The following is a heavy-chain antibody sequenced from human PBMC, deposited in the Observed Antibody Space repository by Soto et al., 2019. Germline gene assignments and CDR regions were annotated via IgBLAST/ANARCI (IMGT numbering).Heavy chain of an antibody. CDR3: ARHLPPVDY. Sequence: QIQLVQSGAEVKKPGASVKVSCKASGYTFSSYHITWVRQAPGQGLEWMGWISAYNGNTNYAQNLQGRVTMTTDPSTSTAYRELRSLRSEDTDGYYCARHLPPVDYWGKGTLVTVSS. V-gene: IGHV1-18*01. J-gene: IGHJ4*02. CDR2: ISAYNGNT. CDR1: GYTFSSYH.